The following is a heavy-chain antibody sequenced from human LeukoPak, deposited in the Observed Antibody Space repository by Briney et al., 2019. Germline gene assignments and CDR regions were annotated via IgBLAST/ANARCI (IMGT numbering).Heavy chain of an antibody. D-gene: IGHD2-2*01. CDR3: ARVGDIVVVPADPPDY. J-gene: IGHJ4*02. Sequence: ASVKVSCKASGYTFTSYGISWVRQAPGQGLEWMGWISAYNGNTNYAQKLQGRVTMTTDTSTSTAYMELRSLRSGDTAVYYCARVGDIVVVPADPPDYWGQGTLVTVSS. CDR2: ISAYNGNT. V-gene: IGHV1-18*01. CDR1: GYTFTSYG.